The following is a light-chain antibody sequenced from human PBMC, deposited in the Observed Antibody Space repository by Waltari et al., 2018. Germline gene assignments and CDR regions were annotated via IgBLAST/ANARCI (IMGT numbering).Light chain of an antibody. CDR3: HQYDSSPRT. V-gene: IGKV3-20*01. Sequence: CRASQTVTRNFLAWDQQTPGQAPRLLIYGASIRATGIPDRFSGSGSGTDFTLTISRLEPEDFAVYYCHQYDSSPRTFGQGTKVEIQ. J-gene: IGKJ1*01. CDR2: GAS. CDR1: QTVTRNF.